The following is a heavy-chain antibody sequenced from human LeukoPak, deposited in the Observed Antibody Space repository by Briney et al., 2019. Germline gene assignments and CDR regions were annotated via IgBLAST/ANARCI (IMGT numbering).Heavy chain of an antibody. CDR2: ISSSSSTI. CDR3: AILWFGELVDY. J-gene: IGHJ4*02. CDR1: GFTFSSYS. D-gene: IGHD3-10*01. V-gene: IGHV3-48*01. Sequence: GGSLRLSCAASGFTFSSYSMNWVRQAPGKGLEWVSYISSSSSTIYYADSVKGRFTISRDNAKNSLYLQMNSLRAKDTAVYYCAILWFGELVDYWGQGTLVTVSS.